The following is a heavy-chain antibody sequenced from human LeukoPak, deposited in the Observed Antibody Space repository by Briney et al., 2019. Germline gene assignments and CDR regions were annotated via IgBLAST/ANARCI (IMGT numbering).Heavy chain of an antibody. D-gene: IGHD4-23*01. CDR3: AKGGTTVVIDY. CDR1: GFAFSSYA. J-gene: IGHJ4*02. CDR2: ITGGGGGT. V-gene: IGHV3-23*01. Sequence: GGSLRLSCAASGFAFSSYAMSWVRQAPGKGLEWVSAITGGGGGTYYADSVKGRFTISRDYSKNTLYLEMNSLRAEDTAVYHCAKGGTTVVIDYWGQGTLVIVSS.